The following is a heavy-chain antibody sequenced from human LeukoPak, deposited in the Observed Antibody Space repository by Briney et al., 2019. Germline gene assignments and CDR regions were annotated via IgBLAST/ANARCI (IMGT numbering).Heavy chain of an antibody. J-gene: IGHJ6*02. CDR2: IYYSGST. CDR1: GGSTSSSSYY. Sequence: SETLSLTCTVSGGSTSSSSYYWGWIRQPPGKGLEWIGSIYYSGSTYYNPSLKSRVTISVDTSKSQFSLKLSSVTPADTAVYYCARRRGSYYSDGMDVWGQGTTVTVSS. V-gene: IGHV4-39*01. CDR3: ARRRGSYYSDGMDV. D-gene: IGHD1-26*01.